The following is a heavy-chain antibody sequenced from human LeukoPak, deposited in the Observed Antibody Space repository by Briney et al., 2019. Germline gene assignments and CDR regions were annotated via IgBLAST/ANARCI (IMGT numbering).Heavy chain of an antibody. Sequence: SETLSLTCAVYGGSFSGYYWSWIRQTPGKGLEWIGEINHSGSTNYKPSLKSRVTISVDTSKSQLSLKLSSVTAADTAVYYCARVYCSGTSCHYYFDYWGQGTLVTVSS. CDR1: GGSFSGYY. D-gene: IGHD2-2*01. CDR2: INHSGST. V-gene: IGHV4-34*01. J-gene: IGHJ4*02. CDR3: ARVYCSGTSCHYYFDY.